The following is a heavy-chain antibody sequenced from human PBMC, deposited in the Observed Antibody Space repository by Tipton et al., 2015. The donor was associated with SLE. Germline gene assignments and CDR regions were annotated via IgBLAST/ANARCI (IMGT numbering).Heavy chain of an antibody. CDR3: ARHLEEQVVQN. J-gene: IGHJ4*02. CDR1: GDPFSGSRYS. D-gene: IGHD6-13*01. Sequence: TLSLTCTVSGDPFSGSRYSWGWIRQSPGKGLEWIGFTSNSGDTFYNPSLKSRVTISRDTSKNQFSLKVSSVTAADTAFYYCARHLEEQVVQNWGQGTLVTVSS. V-gene: IGHV4-39*07. CDR2: TSNSGDT.